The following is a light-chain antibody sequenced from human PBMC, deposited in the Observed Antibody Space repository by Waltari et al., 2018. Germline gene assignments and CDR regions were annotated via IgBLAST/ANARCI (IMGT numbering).Light chain of an antibody. J-gene: IGLJ3*02. CDR1: SGDVGFYNY. Sequence: QSALTQPASLSGSPGQSITISCTGTSGDVGFYNYVPWYQQHPVKAPRLILYDVRERPSGVANRFSGSKSGNTASLTISGLQAEDEADYYCNSYTGSSSWVFGGGTKLTVL. V-gene: IGLV2-14*03. CDR2: DVR. CDR3: NSYTGSSSWV.